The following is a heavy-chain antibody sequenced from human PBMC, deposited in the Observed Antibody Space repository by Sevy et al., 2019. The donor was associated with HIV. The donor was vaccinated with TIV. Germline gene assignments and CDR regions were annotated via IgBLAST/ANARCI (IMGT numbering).Heavy chain of an antibody. V-gene: IGHV3-30-3*01. J-gene: IGHJ4*02. CDR3: ASRRSISL. Sequence: GGSLRLSCAASGFTFSSYAMHWVRQAPGKGLEWVAVISYDGSNKYYADSVKGRFTISRDNSKNTLYLQMNSLRAEDTAVYYCASRRSISLWGQGTLVTVSS. CDR2: ISYDGSNK. CDR1: GFTFSSYA. D-gene: IGHD3-9*01.